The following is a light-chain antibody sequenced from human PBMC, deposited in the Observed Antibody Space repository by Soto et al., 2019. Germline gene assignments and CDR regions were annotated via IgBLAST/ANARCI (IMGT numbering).Light chain of an antibody. CDR1: SRDVGGYNY. CDR2: EVT. V-gene: IGLV2-8*01. CDR3: SSYAGSNNWV. Sequence: QSALTQPHSASGSPGQSVTISCTGTSRDVGGYNYVSWYQQHPGKAPKLMIFEVTKLPSGVPDRFSGSKSGNTASLTVSGLQAEDEADYYCSSYAGSNNWVFGGGTKITVL. J-gene: IGLJ3*02.